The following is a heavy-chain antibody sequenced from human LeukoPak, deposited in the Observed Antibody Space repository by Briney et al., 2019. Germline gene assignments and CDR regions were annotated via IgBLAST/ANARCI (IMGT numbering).Heavy chain of an antibody. Sequence: SETLSLTCTVSGGSISSGGYYWSWIRQHPGKGLEWIGYIYYSGSTYYNPSLKSRVTISVDTSKNQFSLKLSSVTAADTAVYYCARNGYSSGWPNWFDPWGQGTLVTVSS. J-gene: IGHJ5*02. V-gene: IGHV4-31*03. CDR1: GGSISSGGYY. D-gene: IGHD6-19*01. CDR2: IYYSGST. CDR3: ARNGYSSGWPNWFDP.